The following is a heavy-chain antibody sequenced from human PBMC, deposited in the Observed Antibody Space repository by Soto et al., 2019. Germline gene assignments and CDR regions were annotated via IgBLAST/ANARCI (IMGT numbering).Heavy chain of an antibody. Sequence: EVQLLESGGGLVQPGGSLRLSCAASGFTFSSYAMSWVRQAPGKGLEWVSAISGSGGSTYYADSVKGRFTISRDNSKNALYLQMNSLRAEDTSVYYCAKWRHCSSTSCYWGRTAGPDYWGQGTLVTDSS. CDR2: ISGSGGST. J-gene: IGHJ4*02. D-gene: IGHD2-2*01. CDR3: AKWRHCSSTSCYWGRTAGPDY. CDR1: GFTFSSYA. V-gene: IGHV3-23*01.